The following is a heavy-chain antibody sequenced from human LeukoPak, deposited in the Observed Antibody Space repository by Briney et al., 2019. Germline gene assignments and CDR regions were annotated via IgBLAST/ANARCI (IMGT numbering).Heavy chain of an antibody. Sequence: PSETLSLTCTVSGGSISSYYWSWIRQPPGKGLEWIGYIYYSGSTNYNPSLKSRVTISVDTSKNQFSLKLSSVTAADTAVYYCARSPWYYDFWSGYLDYWGQGTLVTVSS. CDR1: GGSISSYY. J-gene: IGHJ4*02. D-gene: IGHD3-3*01. CDR2: IYYSGST. V-gene: IGHV4-59*01. CDR3: ARSPWYYDFWSGYLDY.